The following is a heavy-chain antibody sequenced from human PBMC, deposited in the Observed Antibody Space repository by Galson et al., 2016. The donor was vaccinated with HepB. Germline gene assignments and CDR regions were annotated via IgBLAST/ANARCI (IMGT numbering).Heavy chain of an antibody. J-gene: IGHJ4*02. CDR3: AREPRGNNWDYFDS. CDR1: GGSIINNRYY. Sequence: SETLSLTCTVSGGSIINNRYYWGWIRQPPGKGLEWIAIIYYTGNTYYNPSLKSRVTIAMDTSENHFSLNLNSMTASDTAIYYCAREPRGNNWDYFDSWGQGALVTVSS. D-gene: IGHD1-1*01. V-gene: IGHV4-39*02. CDR2: IYYTGNT.